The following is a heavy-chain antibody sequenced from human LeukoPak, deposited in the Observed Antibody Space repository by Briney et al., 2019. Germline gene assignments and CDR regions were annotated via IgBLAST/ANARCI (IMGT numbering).Heavy chain of an antibody. D-gene: IGHD5-12*01. CDR1: GGSISSSSYY. CDR3: ARVYGDDYYMDV. Sequence: SETLSLTCTVAGGSISSSSYYWGWIRQPPGKGLEWIGSIYYSGSTYYNPSLKSRVTISVDTSKNRFPLKLSSVTAADTAVYYCARVYGDDYYMDVWGKGTTVTVSS. CDR2: IYYSGST. V-gene: IGHV4-39*06. J-gene: IGHJ6*03.